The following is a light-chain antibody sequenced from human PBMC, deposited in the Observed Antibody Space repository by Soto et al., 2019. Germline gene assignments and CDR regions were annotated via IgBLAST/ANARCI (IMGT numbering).Light chain of an antibody. J-gene: IGKJ3*01. CDR2: KAS. CDR1: QSINYW. V-gene: IGKV1-5*03. Sequence: DIQMTQSPSTLSASVGDRVTITCRASQSINYWLAWYQQRPGKAPKLLINKASTLERGVPSRFSGSGSGTEFTLTISSLQPEDFATYYCQQYNSYPIFTFGPGTKVGIK. CDR3: QQYNSYPIFT.